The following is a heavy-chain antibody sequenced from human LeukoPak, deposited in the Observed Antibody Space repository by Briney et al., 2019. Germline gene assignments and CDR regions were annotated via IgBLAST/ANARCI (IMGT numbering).Heavy chain of an antibody. V-gene: IGHV4-39*07. J-gene: IGHJ6*03. CDR1: TFSSYA. D-gene: IGHD2-15*01. Sequence: TFSSYAMSWVRQAPGKGLEWIGSIHYSGSTYYNPSLQSRVTISIDTSKNQFSLKLRFVTAADTAVYYCARVRCSGGSCPYYYYYMDVWGKGTTVTVSS. CDR3: ARVRCSGGSCPYYYYYMDV. CDR2: IHYSGST.